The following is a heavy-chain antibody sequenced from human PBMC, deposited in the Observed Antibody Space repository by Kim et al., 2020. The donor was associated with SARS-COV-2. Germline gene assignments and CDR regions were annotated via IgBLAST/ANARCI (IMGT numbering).Heavy chain of an antibody. V-gene: IGHV3-7*01. J-gene: IGHJ2*01. CDR2: IKQDGNEK. CDR1: GFTFSNYW. CDR3: ARGLKYFDL. D-gene: IGHD3-16*01. Sequence: GGSLRLSCAASGFTFSNYWMSWVRQAPGKGLEWVANIKQDGNEKYYVDSVKGRFTISRDNAKNSLDLQVDSLRAEDTAVYYCARGLKYFDLWGRGTLVTV.